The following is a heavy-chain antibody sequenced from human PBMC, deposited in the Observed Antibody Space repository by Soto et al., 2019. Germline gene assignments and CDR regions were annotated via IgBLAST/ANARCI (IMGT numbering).Heavy chain of an antibody. CDR2: INAGNGNT. CDR1: GYTFTGYA. V-gene: IGHV1-3*05. Sequence: QVQLVQSGAEEKKPGASVKVSCKASGYTFTGYAMHWVRHAPGQRLEWMGWINAGNGNTKYSQKFQGRVTITRDTSASTAYRELSSLRSEDTAVYYCARAVAVPADFDYWGQGTLVTVSS. D-gene: IGHD6-19*01. CDR3: ARAVAVPADFDY. J-gene: IGHJ4*02.